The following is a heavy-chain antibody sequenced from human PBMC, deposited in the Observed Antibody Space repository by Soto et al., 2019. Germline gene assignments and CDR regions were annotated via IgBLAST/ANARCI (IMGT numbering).Heavy chain of an antibody. Sequence: QVQLVQSGAEVKKPGSSVKVSCKASGGTFSSYSINWVRQAPGQGLEWMGGIVPIFGTANYAQKFQGRVTITADEYTSTAYMELSSLRSEETAVYYCARDGGRDSGGIDYGGQGTLVAVSS. CDR2: IVPIFGTA. J-gene: IGHJ4*02. D-gene: IGHD1-26*01. V-gene: IGHV1-69*01. CDR3: ARDGGRDSGGIDY. CDR1: GGTFSSYS.